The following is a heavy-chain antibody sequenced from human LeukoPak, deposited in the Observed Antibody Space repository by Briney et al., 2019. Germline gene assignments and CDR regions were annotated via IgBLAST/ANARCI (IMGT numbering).Heavy chain of an antibody. V-gene: IGHV4-59*01. CDR2: IYYSGST. D-gene: IGHD1-26*01. CDR3: ARDALSRVGATYD. CDR1: GGSISSYY. Sequence: SETLSLTCTVSGGSISSYYWSWIRQPPGKGLEWIGYIYYSGSTDYNPSLKSRVTISVDTSKNQFSLKLSSVTAADTAVYYCARDALSRVGATYDWGQGTLVTVSS. J-gene: IGHJ4*02.